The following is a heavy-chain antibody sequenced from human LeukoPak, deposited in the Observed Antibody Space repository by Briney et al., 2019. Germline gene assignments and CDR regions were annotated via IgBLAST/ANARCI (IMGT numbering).Heavy chain of an antibody. J-gene: IGHJ5*02. CDR2: ISGTGGST. D-gene: IGHD2-21*02. CDR3: AKEAGDWPHNWFDP. V-gene: IGHV3-23*01. CDR1: GFTFSTYA. Sequence: GGSLRLSCAASGFTFSTYAMTWVRQAPGKGLEWVSLISGTGGSTYYADSVKGRFTISRDNSRNTLYLQMNSLRAVDTAFYYCAKEAGDWPHNWFDPWGQGTLVTVSS.